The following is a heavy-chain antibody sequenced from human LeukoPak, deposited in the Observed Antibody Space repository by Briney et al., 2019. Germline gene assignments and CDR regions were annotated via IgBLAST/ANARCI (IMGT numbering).Heavy chain of an antibody. CDR2: IISSTSYI. J-gene: IGHJ4*02. CDR3: ARHRRDDYGGPQVYYFDY. CDR1: GFTFSSDS. Sequence: GGSLRLSCAASGFTFSSDSMNWGRQAPGKGLEWVSSIISSTSYIYYADSVTGRFTITRDNAKNSLYLQMNSLRAEDTAVYYSARHRRDDYGGPQVYYFDYWGQGTLVTVSS. D-gene: IGHD4-23*01. V-gene: IGHV3-21*01.